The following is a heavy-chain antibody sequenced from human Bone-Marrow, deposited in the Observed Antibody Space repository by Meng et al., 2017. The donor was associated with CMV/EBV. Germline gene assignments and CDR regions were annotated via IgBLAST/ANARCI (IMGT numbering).Heavy chain of an antibody. D-gene: IGHD6-19*01. Sequence: SETLSLTCIVSGYSISSGYYWGWIRQPPGKGLEWIGSFYHSGSTYYNPSLKSRVTISVDTSKNQFSLKLSSVTAADTAVYYCASGGAVAGREADWGQGTLVTVSS. CDR1: GYSISSGYY. CDR3: ASGGAVAGREAD. CDR2: FYHSGST. J-gene: IGHJ4*02. V-gene: IGHV4-38-2*02.